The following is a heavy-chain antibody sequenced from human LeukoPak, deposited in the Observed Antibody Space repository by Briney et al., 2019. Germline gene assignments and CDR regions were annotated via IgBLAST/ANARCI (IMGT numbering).Heavy chain of an antibody. D-gene: IGHD5-12*01. Sequence: GGSLRLSCAASGFTFSDYYMSWIRQAPGKGLEWVSYISSSGSTIYYADSVKGRFTISRDNAKNSLYLQMNSLRAEDAAVYYCARVVATILDSGVDYWGQGTLVTVSS. V-gene: IGHV3-11*01. CDR3: ARVVATILDSGVDY. CDR2: ISSSGSTI. CDR1: GFTFSDYY. J-gene: IGHJ4*02.